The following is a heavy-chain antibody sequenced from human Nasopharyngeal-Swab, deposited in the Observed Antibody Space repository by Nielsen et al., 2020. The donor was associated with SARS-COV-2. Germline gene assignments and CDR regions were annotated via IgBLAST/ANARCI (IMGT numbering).Heavy chain of an antibody. D-gene: IGHD2-21*02. J-gene: IGHJ4*02. CDR3: TRGCGGDCHGIDY. V-gene: IGHV3-74*01. CDR1: GFTFSSYW. Sequence: SLRLSCAASGFTFSSYWIHWVRQAPGKGLVWVSRLYTDGITANYADSVKGRFTISRDNANNTVYLQMNSLRAEDTAVYYCTRGCGGDCHGIDYWGRGTLVTVSS. CDR2: LYTDGITA.